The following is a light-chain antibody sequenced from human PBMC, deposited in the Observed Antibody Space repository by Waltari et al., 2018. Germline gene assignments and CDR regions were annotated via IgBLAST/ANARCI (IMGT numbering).Light chain of an antibody. CDR2: KAS. Sequence: DIQMTQSPSTLSASVVDRVTITCRASQSISSWLAWYQQKPGQAPKLLIYKASSLESGVPSRFSGTESGTEFTLTISSLQPDDFATYYCQHYNSYPLTFGGGTKVEIK. CDR1: QSISSW. J-gene: IGKJ4*01. V-gene: IGKV1-5*03. CDR3: QHYNSYPLT.